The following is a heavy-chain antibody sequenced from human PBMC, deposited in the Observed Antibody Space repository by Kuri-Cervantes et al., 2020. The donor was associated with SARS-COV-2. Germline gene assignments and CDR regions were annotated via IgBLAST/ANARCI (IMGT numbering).Heavy chain of an antibody. Sequence: ASVKVSCKASGYTFTGYYMHWVRQAPGQGLEWMGWINPNSGGTNYAQKFQGRVTMTRDTSISTAYMELSRLRSDDTAVYYCARGVTIFGVVSYYYMDVWGKGTTVTDSS. CDR1: GYTFTGYY. CDR3: ARGVTIFGVVSYYYMDV. D-gene: IGHD3-3*01. J-gene: IGHJ6*03. CDR2: INPNSGGT. V-gene: IGHV1-2*02.